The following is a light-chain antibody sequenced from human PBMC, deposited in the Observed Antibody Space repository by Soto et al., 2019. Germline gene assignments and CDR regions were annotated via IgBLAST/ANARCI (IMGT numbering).Light chain of an antibody. Sequence: EIVMTQSPATLSVSPGERATLSCRASQSVSSNLAWYQQKPGQAPRLLLYGSSTRATGIPARFSGSGSGTEFPLTISRLQSEDFAVYYCQQYNNCPPVTFGGGTKVEIK. V-gene: IGKV3-15*01. CDR2: GSS. J-gene: IGKJ4*01. CDR3: QQYNNCPPVT. CDR1: QSVSSN.